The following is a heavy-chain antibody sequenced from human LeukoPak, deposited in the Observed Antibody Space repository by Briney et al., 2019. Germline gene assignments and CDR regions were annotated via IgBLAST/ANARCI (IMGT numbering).Heavy chain of an antibody. J-gene: IGHJ4*02. CDR2: LSHTGNT. D-gene: IGHD2-2*01. CDR3: ARGAYCTSINCYGFDY. V-gene: IGHV4-34*01. CDR1: GGSFSAFY. Sequence: ETLSLTCNVSGGSFSAFYWSWIRQPPGEGLEWVGELSHTGNTNYNPSLKSRVSFSVDTSKRQFSLRLKSVTAADTALYYCARGAYCTSINCYGFDYWGQGILVTVSS.